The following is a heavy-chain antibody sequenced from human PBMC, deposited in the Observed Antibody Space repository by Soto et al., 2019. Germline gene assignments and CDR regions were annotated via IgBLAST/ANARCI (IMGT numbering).Heavy chain of an antibody. V-gene: IGHV1-69*01. CDR2: IIPLLGTT. D-gene: IGHD6-13*01. CDR1: GGTFSTYP. CDR3: ARGANHGSRWYCWFDP. J-gene: IGHJ5*02. Sequence: QVQLLQSGAEVRMPGSSVKVSCKASGGTFSTYPLNWVRQAPGQGLEWLGGIIPLLGTTNYSQKFKGRVTITADESTSTAYMEMSSLRAEDAAVYYCARGANHGSRWYCWFDPWGQGTLVTVSS.